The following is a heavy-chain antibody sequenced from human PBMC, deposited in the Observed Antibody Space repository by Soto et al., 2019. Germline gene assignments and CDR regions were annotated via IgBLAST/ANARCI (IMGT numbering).Heavy chain of an antibody. CDR2: IWYDGSNK. V-gene: IGHV3-33*01. CDR3: ARLEYSSSSGIDY. D-gene: IGHD6-6*01. Sequence: GGSLRLSCAASGFTFSSYGMHWVRQAPGKGLEWVAVIWYDGSNKYYADSVKGRFTISRDNSKNTLYLQMNSLRAEDTAVYYCARLEYSSSSGIDYWGQGTLVTFS. CDR1: GFTFSSYG. J-gene: IGHJ4*02.